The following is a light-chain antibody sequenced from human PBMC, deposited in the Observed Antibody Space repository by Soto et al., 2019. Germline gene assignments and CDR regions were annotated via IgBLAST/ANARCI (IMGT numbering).Light chain of an antibody. CDR1: QSVSSSY. CDR3: QQYGISPIP. CDR2: GAS. Sequence: EVVVKKSPGAVSLSTRERVTLSCRASQSVSSSYLAWYQQKPGQAPRLLIHGASSRATGIPDRISGSGSGTDFTLTISRLEPEDFAVYYCQQYGISPIPFCQVGRPAIK. J-gene: IGKJ5*01. V-gene: IGKV3-20*01.